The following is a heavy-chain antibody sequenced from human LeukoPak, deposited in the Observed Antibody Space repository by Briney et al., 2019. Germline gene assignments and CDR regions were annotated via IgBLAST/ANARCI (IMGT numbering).Heavy chain of an antibody. CDR3: AKGYGEFDY. CDR1: GFTFSSYA. Sequence: GGSLRLSCAASGFTFSSYAMNWVRQAPGKGLEWVSVIYSGGSTYYADSVKGRFTISRDNSKNTLYLQMNSLRAEDTAVYYCAKGYGEFDYWGQGTLVTVSS. V-gene: IGHV3-66*02. J-gene: IGHJ4*02. D-gene: IGHD2-15*01. CDR2: IYSGGST.